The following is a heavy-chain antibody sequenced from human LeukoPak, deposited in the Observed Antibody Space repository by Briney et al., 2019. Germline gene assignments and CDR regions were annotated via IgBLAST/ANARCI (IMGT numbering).Heavy chain of an antibody. CDR1: GYTFTDYY. V-gene: IGHV1-2*02. J-gene: IGHJ4*02. D-gene: IGHD2-15*01. Sequence: ASVKVSCKASGYTFTDYYMRWVRQAPGQGLEWMGWINPNSGGTNYAQKFQGRVTMTRDTSISTAYMELSGLRSDDTAVYYCARDASGDIPTSGTIRSFDYWGQGTLVTVSS. CDR2: INPNSGGT. CDR3: ARDASGDIPTSGTIRSFDY.